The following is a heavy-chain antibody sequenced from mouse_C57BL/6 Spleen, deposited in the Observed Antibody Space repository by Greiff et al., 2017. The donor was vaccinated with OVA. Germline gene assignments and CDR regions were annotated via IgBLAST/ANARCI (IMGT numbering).Heavy chain of an antibody. CDR3: ARGAYGSSSYWYFDV. Sequence: EVQLQQSGAELVKPGASVKLSCTASGFNIKDYYMHWVKQRTEQGLEWIGRIDPEDGDTKYAPTFQGQATITADTSSNTAYLQLSSLTSEDTAVYYCARGAYGSSSYWYFDVWGTGTTVTVSS. CDR2: IDPEDGDT. J-gene: IGHJ1*03. CDR1: GFNIKDYY. V-gene: IGHV14-2*01. D-gene: IGHD1-1*01.